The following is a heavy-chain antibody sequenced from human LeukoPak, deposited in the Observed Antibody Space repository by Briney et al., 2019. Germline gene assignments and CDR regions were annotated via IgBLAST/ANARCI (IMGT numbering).Heavy chain of an antibody. J-gene: IGHJ4*02. CDR1: GGSISSSSYY. CDR3: ARQSIAAAGVPFDY. V-gene: IGHV4-39*01. Sequence: PETLSLTCTVSGGSISSSSYYWGWIRQPPGKGLEWIGSIYYSGSTYYNPSLKSRVTISVDTSKNQFSLKLSSVTAADTAVYYCARQSIAAAGVPFDYWGQGTLVTVSS. D-gene: IGHD6-13*01. CDR2: IYYSGST.